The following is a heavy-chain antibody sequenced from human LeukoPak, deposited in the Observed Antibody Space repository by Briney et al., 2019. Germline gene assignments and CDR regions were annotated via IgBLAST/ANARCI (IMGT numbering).Heavy chain of an antibody. V-gene: IGHV1-8*03. J-gene: IGHJ4*02. CDR1: GYTFTSYD. CDR3: ARDGYCSGGSCTVFDY. D-gene: IGHD2-15*01. CDR2: MNPNSGNT. Sequence: ASVKVSCTASGYTFTSYDINWVRQATGQGLEWMGWMNPNSGNTGYAQKFQGRVTITRNTSISTAYMELSSLRSEDTAVYYCARDGYCSGGSCTVFDYWGQGTLVTVSS.